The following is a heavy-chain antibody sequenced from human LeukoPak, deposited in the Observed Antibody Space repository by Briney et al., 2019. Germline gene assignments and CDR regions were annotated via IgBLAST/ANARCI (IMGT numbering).Heavy chain of an antibody. Sequence: ASVKVSCKASGGTFSSYAISWVRQAPGQGLEWMGGIIPIFGTANYAQKFQGRVTITADESTSTAYMELSSLRSEDTAVYYCARGFGYCSSTSCYTTIDWFDPWGQGTLVTVSS. D-gene: IGHD2-2*02. CDR3: ARGFGYCSSTSCYTTIDWFDP. CDR1: GGTFSSYA. J-gene: IGHJ5*02. V-gene: IGHV1-69*13. CDR2: IIPIFGTA.